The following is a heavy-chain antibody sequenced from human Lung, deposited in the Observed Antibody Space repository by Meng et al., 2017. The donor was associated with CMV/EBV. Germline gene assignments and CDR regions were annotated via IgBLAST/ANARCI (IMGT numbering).Heavy chain of an antibody. CDR3: ARADKVRFDY. J-gene: IGHJ4*02. CDR2: IYHSGST. V-gene: IGHV4-4*02. Sequence: PMQGSGTGLVQLSGILYATCAVSGGSLRCTNWLSWVRQPPGKGLEWIVEIYHSGSTNYNPSLKSRVSISVDKSKNQFSLKLSSVTAADTAVYYCARADKVRFDYWGQGTLVTVSS. CDR1: GGSLRCTNW.